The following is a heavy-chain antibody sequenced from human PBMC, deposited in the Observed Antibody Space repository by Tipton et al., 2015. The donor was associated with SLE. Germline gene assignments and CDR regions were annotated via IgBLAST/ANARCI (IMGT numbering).Heavy chain of an antibody. Sequence: QVQLAQSGVQVKKPGASVKVACKASGYIFTNFGISWVRQVPGQGLEWMGWISPYDEIPNYARKIQGRVTMTTDTSTSTAYMELRFLRSDDTAIYYCARDHPIVVAPTTMYNYFYFMDVWGKGTAVTVSS. CDR1: GYIFTNFG. D-gene: IGHD2-2*01. V-gene: IGHV1-18*04. J-gene: IGHJ6*03. CDR3: ARDHPIVVAPTTMYNYFYFMDV. CDR2: ISPYDEIP.